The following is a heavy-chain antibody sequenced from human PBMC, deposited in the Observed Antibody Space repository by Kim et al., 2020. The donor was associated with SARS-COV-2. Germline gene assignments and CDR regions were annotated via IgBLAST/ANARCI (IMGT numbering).Heavy chain of an antibody. CDR1: GYTFPSYY. D-gene: IGHD1-26*01. CDR2: IIPSADST. CDR3: ARSGSNHCFDY. J-gene: IGHJ4*02. V-gene: IGHV1-46*01. Sequence: ASVKVSCKASGYTFPSYYIHWVRQAPGQGPEWLGLIIPSADSTAYAQKFQGRVTMTRDTSTSIVYMELSSLRSDDTAVYYCARSGSNHCFDYWGQGTLVTVSS.